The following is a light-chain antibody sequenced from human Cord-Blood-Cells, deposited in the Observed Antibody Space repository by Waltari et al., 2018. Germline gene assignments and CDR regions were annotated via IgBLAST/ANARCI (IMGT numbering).Light chain of an antibody. V-gene: IGLV2-11*01. J-gene: IGLJ3*02. Sequence: QSALTQPRSVSGSPAQSVTISCTGTSSDVGGYNYVSWYQQHPGTDPKLMIYDVSKRPSGVPDRFSVSKSGNTASLTISGLQAEDEADYYCCSYAGSYTWVFGGGTKLTVL. CDR2: DVS. CDR3: CSYAGSYTWV. CDR1: SSDVGGYNY.